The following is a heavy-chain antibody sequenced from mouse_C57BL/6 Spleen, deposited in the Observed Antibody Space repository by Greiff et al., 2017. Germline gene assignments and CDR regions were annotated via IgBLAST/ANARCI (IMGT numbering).Heavy chain of an antibody. CDR2: IDPNSGGT. D-gene: IGHD2-4*01. CDR3: ARRRDYDAYFDV. V-gene: IGHV1-72*01. J-gene: IGHJ1*03. CDR1: GYTFTSYW. Sequence: QVQLQQPGAELVKPGASVKLSCKASGYTFTSYWMHWVKQRPGRGLEWIGRIDPNSGGTKYNEKFKSKATLTVDKPSSTAYMQRSSLTSEDSAVYYCARRRDYDAYFDVWGTGTTVTVSS.